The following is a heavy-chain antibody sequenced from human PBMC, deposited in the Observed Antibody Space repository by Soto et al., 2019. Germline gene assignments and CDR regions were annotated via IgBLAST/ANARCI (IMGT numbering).Heavy chain of an antibody. CDR3: ARAPRLKTTVNTPRYYYSGMDV. V-gene: IGHV4-59*01. J-gene: IGHJ6*02. CDR1: GGSISSYY. CDR2: IYYSGST. D-gene: IGHD4-17*01. Sequence: SETLSLTCTVSGGSISSYYWSWIRQPPGKGLEWIGYIYYSGSTNYNPSLKSRVTISVDTSKNKFSLKLSSVTAADTAVYYCARAPRLKTTVNTPRYYYSGMDVWGQGTTVTVSS.